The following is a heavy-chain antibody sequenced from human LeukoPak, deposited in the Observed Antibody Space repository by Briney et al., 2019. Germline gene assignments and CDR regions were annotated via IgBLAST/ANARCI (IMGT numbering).Heavy chain of an antibody. D-gene: IGHD2-2*01. V-gene: IGHV4-4*02. CDR2: IYHSGST. CDR1: GGSISSSNW. CDR3: ARHVDCSSTSCYNPTIDY. Sequence: SETLYLTCAVSGGSISSSNWWSWVRQSPGKGLEWIGEIYHSGSTNYNPSLKSRVTISVDTSKNQFSLKLSSVTAADTAVYYCARHVDCSSTSCYNPTIDYWGQGTLVTVSS. J-gene: IGHJ4*02.